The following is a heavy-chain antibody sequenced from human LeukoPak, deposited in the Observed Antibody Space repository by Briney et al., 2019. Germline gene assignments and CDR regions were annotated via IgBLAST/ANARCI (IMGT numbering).Heavy chain of an antibody. CDR2: IKQDGSEK. D-gene: IGHD1-20*01. CDR1: GFTFSSYW. V-gene: IGHV3-7*01. Sequence: GGSLRLSCAASGFTFSSYWVSWVRQAPGKGLEWVANIKQDGSEKYYVDSVKGRFTISRDNAKNSLYLQMNSLRAEDTAVYYCARADGVTGTEDYWGQGTLVTVSS. J-gene: IGHJ4*02. CDR3: ARADGVTGTEDY.